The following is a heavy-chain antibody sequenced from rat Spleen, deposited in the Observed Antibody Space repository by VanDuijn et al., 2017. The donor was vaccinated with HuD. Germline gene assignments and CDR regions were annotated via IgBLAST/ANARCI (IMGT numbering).Heavy chain of an antibody. CDR2: ISYDGSST. CDR3: ARSETGRGFDH. CDR1: GFTFSDYN. J-gene: IGHJ2*01. V-gene: IGHV5-7*01. D-gene: IGHD5-1*01. Sequence: EVQLVESGGGLVQPGRSLKLSCAASGFTFSDYNMAWVRQAPKQGLEWVATISYDGSSTYYRDSVKGRFTISRDNAKSTLYLQMNSLQTEDTATYYCARSETGRGFDHWGQGVMVTVSS.